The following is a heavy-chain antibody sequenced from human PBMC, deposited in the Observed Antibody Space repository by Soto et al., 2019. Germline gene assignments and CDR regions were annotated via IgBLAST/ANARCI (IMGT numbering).Heavy chain of an antibody. D-gene: IGHD2-8*01. V-gene: IGHV3-48*02. J-gene: IGHJ5*02. CDR1: GFTFSTYS. CDR2: ISFSSTTI. CDR3: ARDNGMAGSFDP. Sequence: PGGSLRLSCAASGFTFSTYSMNWVRQAPGKGLEWVSYISFSSTTIFYADSVRGRFTISRDNAKNSLYLQMNTLRDEDTAVYYCARDNGMAGSFDPWGQGTLVT.